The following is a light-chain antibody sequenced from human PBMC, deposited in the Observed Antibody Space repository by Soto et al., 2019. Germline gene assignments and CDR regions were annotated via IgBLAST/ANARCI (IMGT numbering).Light chain of an antibody. J-gene: IGKJ3*01. CDR3: QQRSNWPLFT. Sequence: EIVLTQSPATLSLSPWERATLSCRASQSVSSYLAWYQQKPVQAPRLLIYDASNRATGIPARFSGSGSGTDFTLTISSLEPEDFEVSYCQQRSNWPLFTFGPGTKVDIK. CDR2: DAS. CDR1: QSVSSY. V-gene: IGKV3-11*01.